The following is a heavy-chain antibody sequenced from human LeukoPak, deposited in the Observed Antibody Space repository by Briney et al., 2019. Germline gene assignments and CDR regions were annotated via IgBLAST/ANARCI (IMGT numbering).Heavy chain of an antibody. J-gene: IGHJ4*02. CDR1: VFTVFSNY. D-gene: IGHD2-21*02. CDR3: ARRACGGDCLKFFDY. V-gene: IGHV3-53*01. Sequence: GGSLRLSCVASVFTVFSNYISWGCQAPGKGLEWVSLIYSDGTPYYADSVKGRFTISRDNYKNTLYLQMNSLRAEDTAVYYCARRACGGDCLKFFDYWGQGTLVTVSS. CDR2: IYSDGTP.